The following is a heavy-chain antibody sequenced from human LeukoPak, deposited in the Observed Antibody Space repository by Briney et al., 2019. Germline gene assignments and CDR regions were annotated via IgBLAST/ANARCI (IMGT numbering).Heavy chain of an antibody. CDR1: GGSISSYY. CDR2: IYYSGST. J-gene: IGHJ6*03. Sequence: SETLSLTCTVSGGSISSYYWSWIRQPPGKGLEWIGYIYYSGSTNYNPSLKSRVTISVDTSKNQFSLKLSSVTAADTAVYYCASSAYSSSPLDYYYMDVWGKGTTVTVSS. CDR3: ASSAYSSSPLDYYYMDV. D-gene: IGHD6-6*01. V-gene: IGHV4-59*01.